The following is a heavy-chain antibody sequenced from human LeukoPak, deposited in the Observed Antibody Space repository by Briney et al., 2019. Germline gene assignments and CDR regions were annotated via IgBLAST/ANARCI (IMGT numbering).Heavy chain of an antibody. D-gene: IGHD1-26*01. CDR3: ARSGSYFSK. CDR1: GFIFSSYW. CDR2: INLEGTDK. Sequence: GGSLRLSCAASGFIFSSYWMSWVRQAPGKGLEWVANINLEGTDKNYVDSVKGRFTISRDNAKNSLYLQMSSLRADDTAMYYCARSGSYFSKWGQGTLVAVSS. V-gene: IGHV3-7*01. J-gene: IGHJ4*02.